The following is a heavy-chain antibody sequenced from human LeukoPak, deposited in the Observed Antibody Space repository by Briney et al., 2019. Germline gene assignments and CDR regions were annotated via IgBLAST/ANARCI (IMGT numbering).Heavy chain of an antibody. D-gene: IGHD5-12*01. Sequence: GGSLRLSCAASGFTFSSYAMSWVRQAPGKGLEWVSVIYSGGSTYYADSVKGRFTVSRDNSKNTLYLQMNSLRGEDTAVYYCARDDSGYGGFDYWGQGTLVTVSS. CDR1: GFTFSSYA. CDR3: ARDDSGYGGFDY. J-gene: IGHJ4*02. V-gene: IGHV3-66*01. CDR2: IYSGGST.